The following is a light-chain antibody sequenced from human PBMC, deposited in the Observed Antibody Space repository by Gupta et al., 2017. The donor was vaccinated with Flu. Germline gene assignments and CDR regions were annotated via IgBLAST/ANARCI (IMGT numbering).Light chain of an antibody. CDR2: AKN. CDR1: SLRSYY. Sequence: SSELTQDPAVSVALGQTVRITCQGDSLRSYYASWYQQKPGQAPVLVIYAKNNRPSGIPDRFSGSSSGNTASLTITGAQAEDEADYYCNSRDSSDNHQAVFGGGTKLTVL. CDR3: NSRDSSDNHQAV. V-gene: IGLV3-19*01. J-gene: IGLJ2*01.